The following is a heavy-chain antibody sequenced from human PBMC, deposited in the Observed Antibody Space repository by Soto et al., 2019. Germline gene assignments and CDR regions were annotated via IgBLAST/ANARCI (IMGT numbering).Heavy chain of an antibody. CDR3: ARDKGLITGTSNWFDP. CDR1: AGSISSYY. J-gene: IGHJ5*02. D-gene: IGHD1-7*01. CDR2: IYYSGST. Sequence: PSGTRSLTCTVSAGSISSYYWSWIRQPPGKGLEWIGYIYYSGSTNYNPSLKSRVTISVDTSKNQFSLKLSSVTAADTAVYFCARDKGLITGTSNWFDPWGQGTLVTVSS. V-gene: IGHV4-59*01.